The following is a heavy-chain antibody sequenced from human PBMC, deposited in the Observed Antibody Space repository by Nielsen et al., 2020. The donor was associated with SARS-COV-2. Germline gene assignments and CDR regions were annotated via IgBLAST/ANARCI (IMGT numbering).Heavy chain of an antibody. J-gene: IGHJ3*02. D-gene: IGHD1-26*01. CDR3: ARDSFTWELPGGWAFDI. CDR1: GYTSTSYG. CDR2: IIPILGIA. V-gene: IGHV1-69*04. Sequence: SVKVSCKASGYTSTSYGISWVRQAPGQGLEWMGRIIPILGIANYAQKFQGRVTITADKSTSTAYMELSSLRSEDTAVYYCARDSFTWELPGGWAFDIWGQGTMVTVSS.